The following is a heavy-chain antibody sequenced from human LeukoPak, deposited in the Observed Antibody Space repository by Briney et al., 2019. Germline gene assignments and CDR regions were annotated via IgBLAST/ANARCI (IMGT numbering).Heavy chain of an antibody. J-gene: IGHJ4*02. CDR3: ARPDSSGWYPGHFDY. D-gene: IGHD6-19*01. V-gene: IGHV1-18*01. CDR1: GYTFTSYG. CDR2: ISAYNGNT. Sequence: GASVKVSCKASGYTFTSYGIRWVRQAPGQGLEWMGWISAYNGNTNYAQKLQGRVTMTTDTSTSTAYMELRSLRSDDTAVYYCARPDSSGWYPGHFDYWGQGTLVTVSS.